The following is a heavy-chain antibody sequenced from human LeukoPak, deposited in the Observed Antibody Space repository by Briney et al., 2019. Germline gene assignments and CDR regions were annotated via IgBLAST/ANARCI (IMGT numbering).Heavy chain of an antibody. CDR1: GGTFISYA. D-gene: IGHD2-2*01. CDR2: IIPIFGTA. V-gene: IGHV1-69*13. J-gene: IGHJ1*01. Sequence: ASVKVSCKASGGTFISYAISWVRQAPGQGLEWMGGIIPIFGTANYAQKFQGRVTITADESTSTAYMELSSLRSEDTAVYYCARGGDIVVVPAAMIPRYLNGDYHRAGYFQHWGQGTLVTVSS. CDR3: ARGGDIVVVPAAMIPRYLNGDYHRAGYFQH.